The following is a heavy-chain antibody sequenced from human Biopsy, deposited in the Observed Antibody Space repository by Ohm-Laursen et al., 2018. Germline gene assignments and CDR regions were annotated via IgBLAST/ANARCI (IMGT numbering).Heavy chain of an antibody. D-gene: IGHD3-22*01. V-gene: IGHV4-39*01. CDR1: GGSISNNNYY. CDR2: IFYRGGT. J-gene: IGHJ4*02. CDR3: ARDYDTSGYYYVS. Sequence: SETLSLTCTVSGGSISNNNYYWGWIRQPPGKGLEWIGSIFYRGGTHYKPSLKSRVNMSVDTSKKQFSLKLNSVTAADTAVYYCARDYDTSGYYYVSWGQGTLVTVSS.